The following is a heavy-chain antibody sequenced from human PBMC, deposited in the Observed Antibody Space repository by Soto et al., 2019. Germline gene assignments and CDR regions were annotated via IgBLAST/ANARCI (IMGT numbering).Heavy chain of an antibody. CDR3: ARTRMEWALYFDN. Sequence: ELQLVESGGGLIQPGGSLRLSCEASGFSFSDTGMNWVRRAPGKGLEWISYISSSSRTIYYAASVEGRFTVSRDNVKNSVHLQTNSLRGEDTGVYYCARTRMEWALYFDNWGLGTLVTFSS. J-gene: IGHJ4*02. CDR1: GFSFSDTG. CDR2: ISSSSRTI. V-gene: IGHV3-48*01. D-gene: IGHD3-3*01.